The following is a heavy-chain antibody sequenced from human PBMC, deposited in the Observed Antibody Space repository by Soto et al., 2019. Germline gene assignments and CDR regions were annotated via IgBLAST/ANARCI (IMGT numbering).Heavy chain of an antibody. Sequence: VASVKVSCKASGGTFSSYAISWVRQAPGQGLEWMGGIIPIFGTANYAQKFQGRVTITADKSTSTAYMELSSLRSEDTAVYYCARVGFYDRRGDYWGQGTLVTVSS. J-gene: IGHJ4*02. D-gene: IGHD3-22*01. CDR1: GGTFSSYA. V-gene: IGHV1-69*06. CDR3: ARVGFYDRRGDY. CDR2: IIPIFGTA.